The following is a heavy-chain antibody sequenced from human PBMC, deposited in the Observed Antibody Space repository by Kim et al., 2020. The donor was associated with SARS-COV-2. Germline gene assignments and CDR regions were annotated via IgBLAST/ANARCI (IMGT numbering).Heavy chain of an antibody. CDR3: ARVLLWFGELQDY. V-gene: IGHV5-10-1*01. D-gene: IGHD3-10*01. J-gene: IGHJ4*02. Sequence: SPSLQGHVPISADKSISTAYLQWSSLKASDTAMYYCARVLLWFGELQDYWGQGTLVTVSS.